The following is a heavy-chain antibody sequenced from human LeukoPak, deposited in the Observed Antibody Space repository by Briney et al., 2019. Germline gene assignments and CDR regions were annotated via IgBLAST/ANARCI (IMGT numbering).Heavy chain of an antibody. CDR2: TYYRSKWYN. V-gene: IGHV6-1*01. CDR1: GDSVSSNSAA. J-gene: IGHJ5*02. D-gene: IGHD5-24*01. Sequence: SQTLSLTCAISGDSVSSNSAAWNWIRQSPSRGLEWLGRTYYRSKWYNDYAVSVKSRITINPDTSKNQFSMQLSSVTPEDTAVYYCARQNNTYHHYNLGWFDPWGQGTLVTVSS. CDR3: ARQNNTYHHYNLGWFDP.